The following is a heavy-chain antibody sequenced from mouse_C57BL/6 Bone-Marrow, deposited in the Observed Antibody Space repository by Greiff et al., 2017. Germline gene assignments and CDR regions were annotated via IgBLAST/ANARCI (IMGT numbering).Heavy chain of an antibody. CDR1: GYTFTSYW. J-gene: IGHJ3*01. CDR3: ARDYPFAY. CDR2: IDPSDSYT. Sequence: QVQLQQPGAELVRPGTSVKLSCKASGYTFTSYWMHWVKQRPGQGLEWIGVIDPSDSYTNYNQKFKGKATLTVDTSSSTAYMQLSSLTSEDSAVYYCARDYPFAYWGQGTLVTVSA. D-gene: IGHD1-1*02. V-gene: IGHV1-59*01.